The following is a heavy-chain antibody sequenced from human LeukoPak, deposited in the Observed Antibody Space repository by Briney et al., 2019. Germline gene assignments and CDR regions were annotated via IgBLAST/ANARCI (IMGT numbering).Heavy chain of an antibody. V-gene: IGHV3-7*01. CDR3: ARDRGPNCLDY. CDR1: GLTFGSSW. D-gene: IGHD1-1*01. J-gene: IGHJ4*02. CDR2: IKQDGSAE. Sequence: GGSLRLLCAASGLTFGSSWVTWVRQTADRGVECVASIKQDGSAEYYVDSVRGRFTISRDNDKNSVSLQMNSQRAEDTAVYYCARDRGPNCLDYWGQGTLVTVSS.